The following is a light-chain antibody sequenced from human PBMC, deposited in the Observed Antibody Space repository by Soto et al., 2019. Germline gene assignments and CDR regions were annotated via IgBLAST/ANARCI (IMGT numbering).Light chain of an antibody. CDR1: RSNIGNNY. CDR3: GTWDSSLIAGG. J-gene: IGLJ1*01. Sequence: SVMTQPPSVSAAPGQKVTISCSGSRSNIGNNYVSWYQQLPGTAPKLLIYDNNKRPSGIPDRFSGSKSGTSATLGITGLQTGDEADYYCGTWDSSLIAGGFGTSTKATVL. V-gene: IGLV1-51*01. CDR2: DNN.